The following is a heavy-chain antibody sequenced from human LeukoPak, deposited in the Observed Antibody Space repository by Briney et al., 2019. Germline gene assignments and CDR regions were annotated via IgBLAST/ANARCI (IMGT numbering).Heavy chain of an antibody. V-gene: IGHV3-23*01. Sequence: GGSLRLPCAASGFTFSSYAMNWVRQAPGKGPEWVSGISGSGGSTYHADSVKGRFTISRDNFKNTLYLQMNSLRAEDTAVYYCAKDLGSGSGWSIDYWGQGTLVTVSS. CDR2: ISGSGGST. D-gene: IGHD6-19*01. CDR1: GFTFSSYA. J-gene: IGHJ4*02. CDR3: AKDLGSGSGWSIDY.